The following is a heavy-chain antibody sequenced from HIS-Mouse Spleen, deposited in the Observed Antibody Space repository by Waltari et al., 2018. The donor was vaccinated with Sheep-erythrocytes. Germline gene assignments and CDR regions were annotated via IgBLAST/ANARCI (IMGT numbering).Heavy chain of an antibody. CDR3: ARDTNWGGDAFDI. Sequence: QLQLQESGPGLVKPSETLSLTCTVPGGSISSSSYYWGWIRQPPGKGLEWIGSIYYSGSTYSNPSLKSRVTISVDTSKNQFSLKLSSVTAADTAVYYCARDTNWGGDAFDIWGQGTMVTVSS. J-gene: IGHJ3*02. CDR2: IYYSGST. V-gene: IGHV4-39*02. D-gene: IGHD7-27*01. CDR1: GGSISSSSYY.